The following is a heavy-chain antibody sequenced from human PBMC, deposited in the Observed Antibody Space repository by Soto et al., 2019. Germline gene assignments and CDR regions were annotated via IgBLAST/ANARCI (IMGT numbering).Heavy chain of an antibody. CDR3: ARDHAGSGWFRFDY. Sequence: QVQLVQSGAEVKKPGASVKVSCKTSGYTFTRYSISWVRQAPGQGLEWMGWISAYNGDTNYAQKLQGRVTMTTDASTSTAYMELRSLRSDDTAMYYCARDHAGSGWFRFDYWGQGTLFTVSS. J-gene: IGHJ4*02. V-gene: IGHV1-18*01. CDR2: ISAYNGDT. D-gene: IGHD6-19*01. CDR1: GYTFTRYS.